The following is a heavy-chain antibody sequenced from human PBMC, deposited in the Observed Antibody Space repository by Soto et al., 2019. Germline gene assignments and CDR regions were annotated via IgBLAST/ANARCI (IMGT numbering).Heavy chain of an antibody. V-gene: IGHV3-21*04. D-gene: IGHD2-21*01. CDR3: AQDVGIVMFSA. J-gene: IGHJ5*02. Sequence: GGSLRLSCAASGFTFNTYNMIWVRQAPGKGLEWVSSITASSSDIYYADSVRGRFTISRDNSKNTLNLVMNRLRVEDTAIYYCAQDVGIVMFSAWSQGTLVTVSS. CDR2: ITASSSDI. CDR1: GFTFNTYN.